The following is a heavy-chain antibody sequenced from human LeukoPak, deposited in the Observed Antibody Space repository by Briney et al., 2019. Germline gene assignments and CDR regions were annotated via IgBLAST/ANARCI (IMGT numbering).Heavy chain of an antibody. CDR3: ARSYCGGGSCGAFDM. V-gene: IGHV4-59*01. Sequence: PSETLSLTCTVSGGSISSYYWSWSRQPPGKGLEWIGYIYYSGNTNYNPSLKSRVTISVDTSKNQFSLRLSSVTAADTAVYYCARSYCGGGSCGAFDMWGEGTMVTVSS. CDR1: GGSISSYY. J-gene: IGHJ3*02. D-gene: IGHD2-15*01. CDR2: IYYSGNT.